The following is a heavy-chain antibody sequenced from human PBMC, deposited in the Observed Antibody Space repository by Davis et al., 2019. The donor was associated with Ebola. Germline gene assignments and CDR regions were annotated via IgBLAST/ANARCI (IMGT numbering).Heavy chain of an antibody. CDR2: ISSSSSTI. CDR1: GFTFSSYS. Sequence: GGSLRLSCAASGFTFSSYSMNWVRQAPGKGLEWVSCISSSSSTIYYADSVKGRFTISRDNAKNSLYLQMNSLRDEDTAVYYCARARMVAAISYFDYWGQGTLVTVSS. J-gene: IGHJ4*02. D-gene: IGHD2-15*01. V-gene: IGHV3-48*02. CDR3: ARARMVAAISYFDY.